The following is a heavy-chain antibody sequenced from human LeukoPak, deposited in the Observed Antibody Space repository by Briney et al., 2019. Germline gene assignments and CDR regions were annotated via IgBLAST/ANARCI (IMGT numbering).Heavy chain of an antibody. CDR3: ARGSGSGSYFFDY. Sequence: ASVKVSCKASGGTFSSYAISWVRQATGQGLEWMGWMNPNSGNTGYAQKFQGRVTMTRNTSISTAYMELSSLRSEDTAVYYCARGSGSGSYFFDYWGQGTLVTVSS. CDR2: MNPNSGNT. V-gene: IGHV1-8*02. CDR1: GGTFSSYA. J-gene: IGHJ4*02. D-gene: IGHD3-10*01.